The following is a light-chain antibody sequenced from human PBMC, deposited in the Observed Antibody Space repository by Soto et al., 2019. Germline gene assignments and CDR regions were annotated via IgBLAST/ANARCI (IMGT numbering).Light chain of an antibody. CDR3: ATWDDSLNALYV. Sequence: QSVLAQPASVSGSAGQSITISCTGTTSFVGTYNFVSWYQQHPGKAPQVLIYEDTKRPSGVSNRFSGSTSGSTASLTISGLQTEDEADYYCATWDDSLNALYVFGTGTKVTVL. CDR2: EDT. J-gene: IGLJ1*01. V-gene: IGLV2-23*01. CDR1: TSFVGTYNF.